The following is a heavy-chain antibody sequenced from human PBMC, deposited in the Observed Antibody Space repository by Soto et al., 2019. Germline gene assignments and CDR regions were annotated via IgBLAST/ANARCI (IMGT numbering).Heavy chain of an antibody. V-gene: IGHV4-34*01. Sequence: QVQLQQWGAGLLKPSETLSLTCAVYGGSFSGYYWSWIRQPPGKGLEWIGEINHSGSTNYNPSLKSRVTISVDTSKNQVSLKLSSVTAADTAVYYCARGRGGWPDYWGQGTLVTVSS. CDR1: GGSFSGYY. CDR2: INHSGST. D-gene: IGHD6-19*01. CDR3: ARGRGGWPDY. J-gene: IGHJ4*02.